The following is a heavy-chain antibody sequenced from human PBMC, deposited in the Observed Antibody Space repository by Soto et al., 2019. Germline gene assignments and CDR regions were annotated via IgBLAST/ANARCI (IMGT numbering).Heavy chain of an antibody. CDR1: GFTFTNYG. CDR2: VSKSDYT. D-gene: IGHD1-26*01. CDR3: ARDYPGGSYYDY. Sequence: GGSLRLSCAVSGFTFTNYGINWVRQAPGKGLEWVSSVSKSDYTYYSDSVKGRFTISRDNAKNSVSLQMNNLRAEDTAVYYCARDYPGGSYYDYWGQGTLVTVSS. V-gene: IGHV3-21*01. J-gene: IGHJ4*02.